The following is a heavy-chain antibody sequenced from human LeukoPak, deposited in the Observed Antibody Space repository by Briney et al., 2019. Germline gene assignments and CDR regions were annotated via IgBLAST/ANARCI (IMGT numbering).Heavy chain of an antibody. J-gene: IGHJ3*02. V-gene: IGHV4-39*07. Sequence: SETLSLTCSVSGDSITGYYWGWIRQPPGKGLEWIGSIHYSGSTYYNPSLQSRVTISVDTSKNQFSLKLSSVTAADTAVYYCAREDYGGNSGQEGLRAFDIWGQGTMVTVSS. CDR2: IHYSGST. D-gene: IGHD4-23*01. CDR3: AREDYGGNSGQEGLRAFDI. CDR1: GDSITGYY.